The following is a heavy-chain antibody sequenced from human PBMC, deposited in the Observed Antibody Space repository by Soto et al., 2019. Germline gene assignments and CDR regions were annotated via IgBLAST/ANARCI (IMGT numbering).Heavy chain of an antibody. D-gene: IGHD5-12*01. CDR1: GYTFTTYA. V-gene: IGHV1-3*01. J-gene: IGHJ4*02. CDR2: INAGNGNT. Sequence: ASVKVSCKASGYTFTTYAMHWVRQAPGQRLEWMGWINAGNGNTKYSQKFQGRVTITRDTSASTAYMELSSLRSEDTAVYYCARARWPRWLQLRNYFDYWGQGTLVTASS. CDR3: ARARWPRWLQLRNYFDY.